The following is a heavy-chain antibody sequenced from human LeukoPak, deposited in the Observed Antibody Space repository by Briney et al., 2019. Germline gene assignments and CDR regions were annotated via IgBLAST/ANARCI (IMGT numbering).Heavy chain of an antibody. V-gene: IGHV4-59*12. CDR3: ARSSAGSGHDAFDI. CDR2: IHSSGHT. D-gene: IGHD3-10*01. Sequence: SETLSLPCSVSGDSISTYSWSWIRQSPGTGLEWIGYIHSSGHTDYNPSLKGRVTISVDTSQNHFSLKLTSVTAADTAVYYCARSSAGSGHDAFDIWGQGTMVTVSS. CDR1: GDSISTYS. J-gene: IGHJ3*02.